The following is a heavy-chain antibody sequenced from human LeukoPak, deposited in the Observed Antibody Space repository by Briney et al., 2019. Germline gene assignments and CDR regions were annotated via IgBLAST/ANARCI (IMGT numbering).Heavy chain of an antibody. D-gene: IGHD3-3*01. Sequence: PRASVKVSCKASGYTFTSYGISWVRQAPGQGLERMRWISAYNGNTNYAQKLQGRVTMTTDTSTSTAYMELRSLRSDDTAVYYCARAYYDFWSGRQEDYYYYMDVWGKGTTVTVSS. J-gene: IGHJ6*03. CDR2: ISAYNGNT. V-gene: IGHV1-18*01. CDR3: ARAYYDFWSGRQEDYYYYMDV. CDR1: GYTFTSYG.